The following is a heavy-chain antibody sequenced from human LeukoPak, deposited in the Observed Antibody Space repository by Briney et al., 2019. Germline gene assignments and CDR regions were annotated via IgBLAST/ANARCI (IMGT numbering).Heavy chain of an antibody. Sequence: GGSLRLSCAASGFTFSSYEMNWVRQAPGKGLEWVSYISSSGSTIYYADSVKGRFTISRDNSKNTLYLQMNSLRAEDTAVYYCAKRGSYGSGSNWFDPWGQGTLVTVSS. D-gene: IGHD3-10*01. CDR1: GFTFSSYE. V-gene: IGHV3-48*03. CDR2: ISSSGSTI. CDR3: AKRGSYGSGSNWFDP. J-gene: IGHJ5*02.